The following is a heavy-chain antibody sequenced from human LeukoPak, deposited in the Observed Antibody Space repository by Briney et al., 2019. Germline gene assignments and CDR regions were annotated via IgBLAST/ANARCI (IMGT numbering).Heavy chain of an antibody. CDR2: IYYSGST. Sequence: TSQTLSLTCTVSGGSISSGGYYWSWIRQHPGKGLEWIGYIYYSGSTYYNPSLKSRVTISVDTSKNQFSLKLSSVTAADTAVYYCARVGYGPPFEYWGQGTLVTVSS. D-gene: IGHD5-18*01. J-gene: IGHJ4*02. V-gene: IGHV4-31*03. CDR1: GGSISSGGYY. CDR3: ARVGYGPPFEY.